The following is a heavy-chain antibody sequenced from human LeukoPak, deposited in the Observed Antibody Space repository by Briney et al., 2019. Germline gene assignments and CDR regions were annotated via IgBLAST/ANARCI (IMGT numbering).Heavy chain of an antibody. J-gene: IGHJ6*02. CDR2: INPNSGGT. D-gene: IGHD3-3*01. Sequence: GASVKVSCKASGYTFTCYYIHWVRQAPGQGLEWMGRINPNSGGTNYAQKFQGRVTMTRDTSISTAYMELSRLRSDDTAVYYCARDRYYDFWSGYHHAYGMDVWGQGTTVTVSS. CDR3: ARDRYYDFWSGYHHAYGMDV. V-gene: IGHV1-2*06. CDR1: GYTFTCYY.